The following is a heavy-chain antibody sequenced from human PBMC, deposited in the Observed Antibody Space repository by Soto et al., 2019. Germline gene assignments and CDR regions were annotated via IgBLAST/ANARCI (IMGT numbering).Heavy chain of an antibody. Sequence: SETLSXTXTVSGGSISSSGYYWGWIRQPPGKGPEWIGSINYSGRTFYNPSLKSRVTMSVDTSKNQFSLRLSSVTAADSAVYYCAKPDYDDPLAFDYWGQGTLVTVSS. D-gene: IGHD4-17*01. CDR3: AKPDYDDPLAFDY. CDR1: GGSISSSGYY. V-gene: IGHV4-39*01. J-gene: IGHJ4*02. CDR2: INYSGRT.